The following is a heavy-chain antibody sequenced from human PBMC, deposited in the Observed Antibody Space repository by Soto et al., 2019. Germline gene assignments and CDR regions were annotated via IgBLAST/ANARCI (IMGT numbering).Heavy chain of an antibody. Sequence: PSETLSLTCTVSGGSISSGGYYWSWIRQHPGKGLEWIGYIYYSGSTYYNPSLKSRVTISVDTSKNHFSLKLSSVTAADTAVYYCAGGRDCSGGSCYSYFDYWGQGTLVTVSS. CDR2: IYYSGST. CDR3: AGGRDCSGGSCYSYFDY. D-gene: IGHD2-15*01. V-gene: IGHV4-31*03. J-gene: IGHJ4*02. CDR1: GGSISSGGYY.